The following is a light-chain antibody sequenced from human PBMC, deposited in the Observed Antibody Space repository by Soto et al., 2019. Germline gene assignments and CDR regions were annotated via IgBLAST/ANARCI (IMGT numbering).Light chain of an antibody. J-gene: IGKJ3*01. CDR3: QQRSNWPPIFT. V-gene: IGKV3-11*01. CDR2: DAS. CDR1: QSVSSY. Sequence: EIVLTPSPAPLSLSPGERATLSCRASQSVSSYLAWYQQKPGQAPRLLIYDASNRATGNPARFSGSGSGTDFTVTISSLEPEDVAGDDRQQRSNWPPIFTFGPGTKVDIK.